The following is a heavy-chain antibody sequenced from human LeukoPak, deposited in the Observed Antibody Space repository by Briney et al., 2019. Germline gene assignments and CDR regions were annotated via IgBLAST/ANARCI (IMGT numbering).Heavy chain of an antibody. CDR2: ISSSSYI. D-gene: IGHD6-13*01. J-gene: IGHJ4*02. V-gene: IGHV3-21*01. Sequence: PGGSLRLSCAASGFTFSSYSMNWVRQAPGKGLEWVSSISSSSYIYYADSVKGRFTISRDNAKNSLYLQMNSLRAEDTAVYYCASGEHSSSWYLYYFDYWGQGTLVTVSS. CDR3: ASGEHSSSWYLYYFDY. CDR1: GFTFSSYS.